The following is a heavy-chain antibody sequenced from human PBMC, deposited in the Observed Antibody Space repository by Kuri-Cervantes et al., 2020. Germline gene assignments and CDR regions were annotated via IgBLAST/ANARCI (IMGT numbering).Heavy chain of an antibody. D-gene: IGHD3-9*01. Sequence: ASVKVSCKASGYTFPNYGISWVRQAPGQGLEWLGWISAYNGDTNYAQKLQGRVTLTTDTSTSTAYMELRSLRSDDTAVYYCARVPYYNILTGFQRDYYSYYMDVWGKGTTVTVSS. V-gene: IGHV1-18*01. J-gene: IGHJ6*03. CDR2: ISAYNGDT. CDR3: ARVPYYNILTGFQRDYYSYYMDV. CDR1: GYTFPNYG.